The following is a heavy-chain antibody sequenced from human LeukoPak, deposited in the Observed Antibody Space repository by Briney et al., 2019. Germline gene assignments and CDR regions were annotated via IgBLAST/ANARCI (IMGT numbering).Heavy chain of an antibody. CDR3: AGRYNWNDEGWFDP. V-gene: IGHV4-59*13. D-gene: IGHD1-1*01. J-gene: IGHJ5*02. CDR1: GGSISSYY. CDR2: IYYSGST. Sequence: SETLTLTCTVSGGSISSYYWSWIRQPPGKGLEWIGYIYYSGSTNYNPSLKSRVTISVDTSKNRFSLKLSSVTAADTAVYYCAGRYNWNDEGWFDPWGQGTLVTVSS.